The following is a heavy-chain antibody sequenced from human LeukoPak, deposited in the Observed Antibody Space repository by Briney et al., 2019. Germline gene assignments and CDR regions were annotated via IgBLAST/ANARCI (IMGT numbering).Heavy chain of an antibody. CDR3: AKVPYSSGRSTAFDI. CDR1: GFTFSSYA. J-gene: IGHJ3*02. V-gene: IGHV3-23*01. D-gene: IGHD3-22*01. Sequence: PGGFLRLSCAASGFTFSSYAMSWVRQAPGKGLEWVSAISGSGGSTYYADSVKGRFTISRDNSKNTLYLQMNSLRAEDTAVYYCAKVPYSSGRSTAFDIWGQGTMVTVSS. CDR2: ISGSGGST.